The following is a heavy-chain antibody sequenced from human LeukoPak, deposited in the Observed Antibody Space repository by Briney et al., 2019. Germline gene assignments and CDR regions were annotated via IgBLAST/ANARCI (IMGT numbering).Heavy chain of an antibody. D-gene: IGHD3-22*01. CDR1: GFTFSSYA. J-gene: IGHJ4*02. CDR2: ISGSGGST. Sequence: GGSLRLSCAASGFTFSSYAMSWVRQAPGKGLEWVSVISGSGGSTYYADSVKGRFTVSRDNSKNTLYLQMNSLKTEDTAVYYCARAAYDSSGYYWDYWGQGTLVTVSS. CDR3: ARAAYDSSGYYWDY. V-gene: IGHV3-23*01.